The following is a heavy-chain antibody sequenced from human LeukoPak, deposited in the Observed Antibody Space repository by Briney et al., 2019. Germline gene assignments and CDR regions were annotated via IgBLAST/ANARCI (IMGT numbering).Heavy chain of an antibody. J-gene: IGHJ3*02. D-gene: IGHD3-16*01. CDR3: AGGYAFDI. CDR1: GDSVSTNSGA. CDR2: TYYRSKWYN. V-gene: IGHV6-1*01. Sequence: SQTLSLTCAISGDSVSTNSGAWNWIRQSPSRGLEWLGRTYYRSKWYNDYAVSVKSRITINPDTSENQFSLQLNSVTPEDTAVYYCAGGYAFDIWGQGTMVTVSS.